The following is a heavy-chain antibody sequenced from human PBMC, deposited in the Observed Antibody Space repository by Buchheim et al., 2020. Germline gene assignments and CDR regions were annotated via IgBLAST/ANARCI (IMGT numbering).Heavy chain of an antibody. Sequence: QVQLVQSGAEVKKPGASVKVSRKASGYTFTSYYMHWVRQAPGQGLEWMGIINPSGGSTSYAQKFQGRVTMTRDTSTSTVYMELSSLRSEDTAVYYCARDPSATYYDFWSGIYGMDVWGQGTT. CDR3: ARDPSATYYDFWSGIYGMDV. V-gene: IGHV1-46*01. D-gene: IGHD3-3*01. CDR2: INPSGGST. CDR1: GYTFTSYY. J-gene: IGHJ6*02.